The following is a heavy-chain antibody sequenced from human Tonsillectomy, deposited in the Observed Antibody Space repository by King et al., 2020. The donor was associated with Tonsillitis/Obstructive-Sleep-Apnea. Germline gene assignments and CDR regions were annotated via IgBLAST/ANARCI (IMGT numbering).Heavy chain of an antibody. J-gene: IGHJ4*02. CDR3: ARTYYDFWSGYSPPLY. Sequence: VQLVESGAEVKKPGESLKISCKGSGYSFTSYWIGWVRQMPGKGLEWMGIIYPGDSDTRYSPSFQGQVTISADKSISTAYLQWSGLKASDTAMYYCARTYYDFWSGYSPPLYWGQGTLVTVSS. CDR1: GYSFTSYW. D-gene: IGHD3-3*01. CDR2: IYPGDSDT. V-gene: IGHV5-51*01.